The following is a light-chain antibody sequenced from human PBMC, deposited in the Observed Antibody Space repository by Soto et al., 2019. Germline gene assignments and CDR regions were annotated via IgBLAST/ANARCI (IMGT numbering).Light chain of an antibody. Sequence: QSALTQPASVSGSPGQSIALSGTGTSSDVGGYNYVSWYQQHPGKAPKLMLYDVAIRPSGVSDRFSGSKSGNTASLTISGLQAEDEADYYCTSYTTSSTYVFGTGTKLTVL. CDR1: SSDVGGYNY. CDR3: TSYTTSSTYV. J-gene: IGLJ1*01. CDR2: DVA. V-gene: IGLV2-14*01.